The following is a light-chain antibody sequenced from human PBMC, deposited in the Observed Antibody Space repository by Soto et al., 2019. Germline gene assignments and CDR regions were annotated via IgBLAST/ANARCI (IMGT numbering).Light chain of an antibody. CDR3: QQYGNSPIT. V-gene: IGKV3-20*01. CDR1: QSVSSS. Sequence: EIVMTQSPAILSVSPGERATLSCRASQSVSSSLAWYQQKPGQAPRLLIYGASSRATGIPDRFSGSGSGTDFTLTISRLEPEDFAVYYCQQYGNSPITFGQGTRLEIK. CDR2: GAS. J-gene: IGKJ5*01.